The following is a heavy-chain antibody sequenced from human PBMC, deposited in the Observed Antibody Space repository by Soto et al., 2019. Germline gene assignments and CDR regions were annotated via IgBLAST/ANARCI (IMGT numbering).Heavy chain of an antibody. CDR2: IWYDGSKK. V-gene: IGHV3-33*01. CDR3: ARATNYLCGLDV. CDR1: GFTFSSYT. J-gene: IGHJ6*02. Sequence: QVQLVESGGGVVQPGRSLRLSCAASGFTFSSYTMHWVRQAPGKGLQWVAVIWYDGSKKYYADSVKGRFTISRDNSKNTLYLQMNSLRGEDTAVYYCARATNYLCGLDVWGQGTTVTVSS. D-gene: IGHD5-12*01.